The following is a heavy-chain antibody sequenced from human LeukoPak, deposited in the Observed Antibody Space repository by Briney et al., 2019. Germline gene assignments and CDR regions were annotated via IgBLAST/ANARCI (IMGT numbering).Heavy chain of an antibody. CDR3: ARWYSGSSTFDY. Sequence: SETLSLTCTVSGDSVSSYYWSWIRQPPGKGLEWIGYIYYSGSTNYNPSLKSRVTISVDTSKNQFSLKLSSVTAADTAVYYCARWYSGSSTFDYWGQGTLVTVSS. CDR1: GDSVSSYY. CDR2: IYYSGST. J-gene: IGHJ4*02. V-gene: IGHV4-59*02. D-gene: IGHD1-26*01.